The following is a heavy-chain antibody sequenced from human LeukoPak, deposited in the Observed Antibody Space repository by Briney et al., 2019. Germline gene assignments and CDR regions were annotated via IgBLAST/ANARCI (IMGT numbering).Heavy chain of an antibody. CDR1: GFTFSSYS. Sequence: GGSLRLSCAASGFTFSSYSMNWVRQAPGKGLERVSCISISSNYIYYADSVKGRFTISRDNAKNSLYLQMNSLRAEDTAVYYCARNRWEVGATIDYWGQGTLVTVSS. CDR3: ARNRWEVGATIDY. CDR2: ISISSNYI. J-gene: IGHJ4*02. V-gene: IGHV3-21*01. D-gene: IGHD1-26*01.